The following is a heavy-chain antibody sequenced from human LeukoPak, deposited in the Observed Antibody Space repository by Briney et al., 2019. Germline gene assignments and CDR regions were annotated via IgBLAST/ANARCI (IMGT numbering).Heavy chain of an antibody. Sequence: PSQTLSLTCTASGGSISSYYWSWIRQPPGKGLNWIPYIHYNGYTNYNPSLKSRVTISVDTSKNQFSLKLSSVTAADTAVYYCARHLDYYGTGTYEYWGQGTLVTVSS. V-gene: IGHV4-59*08. CDR3: ARHLDYYGTGTYEY. CDR1: GGSISSYY. CDR2: IHYNGYT. J-gene: IGHJ4*02. D-gene: IGHD3-10*01.